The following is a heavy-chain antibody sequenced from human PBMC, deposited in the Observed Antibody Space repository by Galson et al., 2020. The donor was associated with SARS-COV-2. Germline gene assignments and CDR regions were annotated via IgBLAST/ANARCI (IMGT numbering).Heavy chain of an antibody. CDR1: GFTVSSNY. Sequence: TGGSLRLSCAASGFTVSSNYMSWVRQAPGKGLEWVSVIYSGGSTYYADSVKGRFTISRHNSKNTLYLQMNSLRAADTAVYYCARVIIFADSSGYYLVWYVDLWGRGALVAVSS. D-gene: IGHD3-22*01. J-gene: IGHJ2*01. CDR3: ARVIIFADSSGYYLVWYVDL. CDR2: IYSGGST. V-gene: IGHV3-53*04.